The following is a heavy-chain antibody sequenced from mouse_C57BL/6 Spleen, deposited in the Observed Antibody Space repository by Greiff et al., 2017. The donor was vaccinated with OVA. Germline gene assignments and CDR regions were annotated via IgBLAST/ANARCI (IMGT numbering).Heavy chain of an antibody. Sequence: VQLQQPGAELVRPGSSVKLSCKASGYTFTSYWMDWVKQRPGQGLEWIGNIYPSDGETNYNQKFKDKATLTVDKSSSTAYMHLSSLTSEDSAVYYCAREGLRRDFDVWGKGTTVTVSS. CDR2: IYPSDGET. V-gene: IGHV1-61*01. J-gene: IGHJ1*03. CDR3: AREGLRRDFDV. CDR1: GYTFTSYW. D-gene: IGHD1-2*01.